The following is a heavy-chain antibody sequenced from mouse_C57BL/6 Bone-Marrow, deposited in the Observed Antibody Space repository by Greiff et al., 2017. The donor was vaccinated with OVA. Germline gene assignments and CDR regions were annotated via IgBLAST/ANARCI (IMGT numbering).Heavy chain of an antibody. CDR3: ARDYDGYAMDY. CDR1: GFTFSDYG. J-gene: IGHJ4*01. Sequence: EVKLVESGGGLVKPGGSLKLSCAASGFTFSDYGMHWVRQAPEKGLEWVAYISSGGSTIYYADPVKGRFTISRDNAKNTLFLQMTSLRSEDTAMYYCARDYDGYAMDYWGQGTSVTVSS. CDR2: ISSGGSTI. V-gene: IGHV5-17*01. D-gene: IGHD2-4*01.